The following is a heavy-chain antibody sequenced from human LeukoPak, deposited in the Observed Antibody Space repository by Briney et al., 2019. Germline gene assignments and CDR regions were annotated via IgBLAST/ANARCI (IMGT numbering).Heavy chain of an antibody. CDR2: IYHSGST. CDR3: ARRAAIENYFDF. V-gene: IGHV4-4*02. Sequence: SETLSLTCAVSGGSISSSNWWSWVRQPPGKGLEWIGEIYHSGSTNYNPSLKSRITMSVDTSRNQFSLKLSSVTAVDTAVYYCARRAAIENYFDFWGQGTLVTVSS. D-gene: IGHD2-21*01. J-gene: IGHJ4*02. CDR1: GGSISSSNW.